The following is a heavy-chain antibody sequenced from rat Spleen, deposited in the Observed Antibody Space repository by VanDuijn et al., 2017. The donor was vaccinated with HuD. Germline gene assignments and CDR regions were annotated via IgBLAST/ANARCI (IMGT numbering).Heavy chain of an antibody. CDR1: GFTFNDYW. J-gene: IGHJ2*01. CDR3: TRGSGTYYYGY. Sequence: EVQLVKSGGGLVQPGISLKLSCAASGFTFNDYWMAWIRQTPGKGLEWIASITNSGDATYYTDSVKGRFTISRNNAKSTLYLQMNSLRSEDTATYYCTRGSGTYYYGYWGQGVMVTVSS. CDR2: ITNSGDAT. V-gene: IGHV5-31*01. D-gene: IGHD1-12*02.